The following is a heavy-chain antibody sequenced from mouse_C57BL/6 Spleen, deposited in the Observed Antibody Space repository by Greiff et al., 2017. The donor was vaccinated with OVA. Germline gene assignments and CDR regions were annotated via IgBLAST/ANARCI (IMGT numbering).Heavy chain of an antibody. V-gene: IGHV5-17*01. Sequence: DVHLVESGGGLVKPGGSLKLSCAASGFTFSDYGMHWVRQAPEKGLEWVAYISSGSSTIYYADTVKGRFTISRDNAKNTLFLQMTSLRSEDTAMYYCSRPGDYEGAMDYWGQGTSVTVSS. CDR3: SRPGDYEGAMDY. J-gene: IGHJ4*01. CDR2: ISSGSSTI. D-gene: IGHD2-4*01. CDR1: GFTFSDYG.